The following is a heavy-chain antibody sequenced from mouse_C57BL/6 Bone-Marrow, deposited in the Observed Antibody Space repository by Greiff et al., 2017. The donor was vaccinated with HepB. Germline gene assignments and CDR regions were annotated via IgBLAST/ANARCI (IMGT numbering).Heavy chain of an antibody. V-gene: IGHV1-19*01. CDR3: SIYYYGSSEEGYAMDY. J-gene: IGHJ4*01. CDR2: INPYNGGT. D-gene: IGHD1-1*01. Sequence: SGPVLVKPGASVKMSCKASGYTFTDYYMNWVKQSHGKSLEWIGVINPYNGGTSYNQKFKGKATLTVDKSSSTAYMELNSLTSEDSAVYYCSIYYYGSSEEGYAMDYWGQGTSVTVSS. CDR1: GYTFTDYY.